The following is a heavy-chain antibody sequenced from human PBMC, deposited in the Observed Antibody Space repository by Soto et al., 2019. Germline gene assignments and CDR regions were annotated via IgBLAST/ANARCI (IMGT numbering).Heavy chain of an antibody. D-gene: IGHD3-10*01. CDR3: ARFYGSGSYHPPLDY. CDR2: ISSSGSTI. V-gene: IGHV3-11*01. J-gene: IGHJ4*02. CDR1: GFTFSDYY. Sequence: SGFTFSDYYMSWIRQAPGKGLEWVSYISSSGSTIYYADSVKGRFTISRDNAKNSLYLQMNSLRAEDTAVYYCARFYGSGSYHPPLDYWGQGTLVTSPQ.